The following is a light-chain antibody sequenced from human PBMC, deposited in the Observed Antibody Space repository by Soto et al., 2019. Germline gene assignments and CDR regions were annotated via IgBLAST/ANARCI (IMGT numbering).Light chain of an antibody. Sequence: QSVLTQPPCASGSPGQSVTISCTGSSSDVGGYKYVSWYQQHRGRAPKLMIYEVNKRPSGVPDRFSGSKSGNTASLTVSGLQAEDQADYKCSSYAGSPYVFGTGTKVTVL. J-gene: IGLJ1*01. CDR2: EVN. CDR3: SSYAGSPYV. CDR1: SSDVGGYKY. V-gene: IGLV2-8*01.